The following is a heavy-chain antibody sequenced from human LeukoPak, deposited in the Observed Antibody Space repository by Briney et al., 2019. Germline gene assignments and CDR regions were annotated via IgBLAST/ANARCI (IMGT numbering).Heavy chain of an antibody. Sequence: GGSLRLSCAASGFTFSSYAMSWVRQAPGKGLEWVSAISGSGGSTYYADSVKGRFTISRDNSKNTLYLQMNSLRAEVTAVYYCAKDRVPYCSGGSCYSADYWGQGTLVTVSS. CDR3: AKDRVPYCSGGSCYSADY. CDR1: GFTFSSYA. J-gene: IGHJ4*02. D-gene: IGHD2-15*01. CDR2: ISGSGGST. V-gene: IGHV3-23*01.